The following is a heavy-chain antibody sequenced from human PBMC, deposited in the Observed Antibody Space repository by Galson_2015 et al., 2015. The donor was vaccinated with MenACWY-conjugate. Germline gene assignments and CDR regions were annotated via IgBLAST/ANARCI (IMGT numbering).Heavy chain of an antibody. CDR2: IPYSGST. CDR3: ARRSARLTLGAFDI. CDR1: GDSFSGHY. D-gene: IGHD4-23*01. J-gene: IGHJ3*02. V-gene: IGHV4-34*01. Sequence: SETLSLTCALSGDSFSGHYWTWIRQSPGQGLEWIGTIPYSGSTHYNPSLNNRVTVSADTSKNQFSLNVNSVTAADTALYYCARRSARLTLGAFDIWGQGTMVTVSS.